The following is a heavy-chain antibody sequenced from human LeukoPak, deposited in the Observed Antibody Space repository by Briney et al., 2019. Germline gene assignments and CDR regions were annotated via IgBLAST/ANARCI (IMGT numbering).Heavy chain of an antibody. V-gene: IGHV3-7*01. CDR3: ARDPWHGALDI. Sequence: PGGSLRLSCAPSGFTFSSYWMSWVRQAPGKGLEWVANIKKDGSEKYYVDSVRGRFTISRDNVKNLVYLQMNSLRAEDTAVYYCARDPWHGALDIWGQGTMVTVSS. J-gene: IGHJ3*02. CDR2: IKKDGSEK. CDR1: GFTFSSYW.